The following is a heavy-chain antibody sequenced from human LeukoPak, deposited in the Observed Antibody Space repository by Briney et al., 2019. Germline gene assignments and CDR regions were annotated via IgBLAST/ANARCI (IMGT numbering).Heavy chain of an antibody. Sequence: SETLSLTCTVSGGSVSGGSYYWGWIRQPPEKGLEWIGSIYNSGSTYYNPSLKSRVTISVDTSKNQFSLKLSSVTAADTAVYYCATSYSSSWPEIDYWGQGTLVTVSS. CDR1: GGSVSGGSYY. D-gene: IGHD6-13*01. J-gene: IGHJ4*02. V-gene: IGHV4-39*01. CDR2: IYNSGST. CDR3: ATSYSSSWPEIDY.